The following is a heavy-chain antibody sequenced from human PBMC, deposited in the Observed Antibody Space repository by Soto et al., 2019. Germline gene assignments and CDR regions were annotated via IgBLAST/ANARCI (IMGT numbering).Heavy chain of an antibody. CDR3: TAFNSLTGSHFDS. D-gene: IGHD3-9*01. Sequence: GGSLRLSCAASGFPFSDTWMSWVRQAPGKGLEWVARIKTKTNVGTRDYGAPVKGRFSISRDDSQATLSLQMNSRKTEDTAVYYWTAFNSLTGSHFDSWGQGTLVTV. CDR2: IKTKTNVGTR. V-gene: IGHV3-15*01. CDR1: GFPFSDTW. J-gene: IGHJ4*02.